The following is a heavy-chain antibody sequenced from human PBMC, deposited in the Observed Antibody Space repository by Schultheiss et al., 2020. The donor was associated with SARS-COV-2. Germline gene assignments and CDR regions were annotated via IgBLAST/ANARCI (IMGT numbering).Heavy chain of an antibody. V-gene: IGHV4-34*01. J-gene: IGHJ6*02. Sequence: SQTLSLTCAVYGGSFSDYYWGWIRQPPGKGLEWIGSIYYSGSTYYNPSLKSRVTISVDTSKNQFSLKLSSVTAADTAVYYCARGRDGGSAYYYYYGMDVWGQGTTVTVSS. CDR1: GGSFSDYY. D-gene: IGHD3-10*01. CDR3: ARGRDGGSAYYYYYGMDV. CDR2: IYYSGST.